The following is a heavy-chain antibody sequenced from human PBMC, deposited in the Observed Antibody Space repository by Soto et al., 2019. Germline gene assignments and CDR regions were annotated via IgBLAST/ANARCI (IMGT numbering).Heavy chain of an antibody. CDR1: GFTFSSYG. Sequence: QVQVVESGGGVVQPGRSLRLSCAASGFTFSSYGMYWVRQAPGKGLEWVARISYDGSDQFYGDSVKGRFTISRDNSKNTLYLQMNSLRSEDTAVYYCAKDTGADYWGQGTVVTVSA. V-gene: IGHV3-30*18. CDR2: ISYDGSDQ. J-gene: IGHJ4*02. D-gene: IGHD3-10*01. CDR3: AKDTGADY.